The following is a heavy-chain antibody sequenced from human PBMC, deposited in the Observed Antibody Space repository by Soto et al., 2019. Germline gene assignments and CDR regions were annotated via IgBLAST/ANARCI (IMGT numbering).Heavy chain of an antibody. CDR3: AKCSANSCYLPFDY. Sequence: EVQLLESGGDLVQPGGSLRLSCAASGFTFSSYGMSWVRQAPGKGLAWVSAITGSGESTYYADSVKGRFTISRDNSKNTLYLQMNSLGAEDTAVYYCAKCSANSCYLPFDYLGQGTLVTVSP. CDR2: ITGSGEST. CDR1: GFTFSSYG. J-gene: IGHJ4*02. V-gene: IGHV3-23*01. D-gene: IGHD2-15*01.